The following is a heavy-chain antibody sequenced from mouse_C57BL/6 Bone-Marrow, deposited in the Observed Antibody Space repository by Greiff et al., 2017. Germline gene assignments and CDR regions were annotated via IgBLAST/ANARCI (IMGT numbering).Heavy chain of an antibody. V-gene: IGHV14-4*01. J-gene: IGHJ1*03. CDR1: GFNIKDDY. D-gene: IGHD1-1*01. CDR3: TPRGSSYDGYFDV. Sequence: VQLQQSGAELVRPGASVKLSCTASGFNIKDDYMHWVKQRPEQGLEWIGWIEPENGDTEYASKFQGKATIPADTSSNTAYLQLSSLTSEDTAVYYCTPRGSSYDGYFDVWGTGTTVTVSS. CDR2: IEPENGDT.